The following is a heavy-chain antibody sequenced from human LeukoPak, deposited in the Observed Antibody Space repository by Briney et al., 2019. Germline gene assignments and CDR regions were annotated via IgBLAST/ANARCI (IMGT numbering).Heavy chain of an antibody. CDR3: AREGPETYKFDF. CDR1: GYTFTDYY. V-gene: IGHV1-46*01. J-gene: IGHJ4*02. CDR2: TRPSRGRT. D-gene: IGHD1-1*01. Sequence: GASVKVSCKTSGYTFTDYYMHWVRQAPGQGPEWMGITRPSRGRTQYPQKFQGRVTMTWDMSASTFYMELSSLTSDDTAVYYCAREGPETYKFDFWGQGTLVTVSS.